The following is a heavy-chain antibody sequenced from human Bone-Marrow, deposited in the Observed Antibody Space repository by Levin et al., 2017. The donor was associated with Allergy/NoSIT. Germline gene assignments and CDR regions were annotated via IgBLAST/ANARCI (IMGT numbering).Heavy chain of an antibody. CDR1: GGSISSYY. Sequence: GSLRLSCTVSGGSISSYYWSWIRQPPGKGLEWIGYIYYSGSTNYNPSLKSRVTISVDTSKNQFSLKLSSVTAADTAVYYCARTHPVDTAMVDYWGQGTLVTVSS. CDR2: IYYSGST. CDR3: ARTHPVDTAMVDY. V-gene: IGHV4-59*08. D-gene: IGHD5-18*01. J-gene: IGHJ4*02.